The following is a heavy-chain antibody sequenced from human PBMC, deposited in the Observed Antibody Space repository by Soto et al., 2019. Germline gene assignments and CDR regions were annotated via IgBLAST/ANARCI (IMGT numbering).Heavy chain of an antibody. CDR2: ISYDGSDK. CDR3: ARRAWDSFYAIGV. V-gene: IGHV3-30*09. CDR1: GFKYTDFA. Sequence: VQLVESGGGEVQPGRSLRLSCAASGFKYTDFALHWVRQAPGKGLEWVAIISYDGSDKYYADSVKGRFVISRDNRKTTLYPEMNSLTREDTAVYFCARRAWDSFYAIGVGGQVTTVTVFS. D-gene: IGHD3-22*01. J-gene: IGHJ6*02.